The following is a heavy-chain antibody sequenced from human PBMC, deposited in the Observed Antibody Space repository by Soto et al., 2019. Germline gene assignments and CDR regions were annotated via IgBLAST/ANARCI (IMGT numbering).Heavy chain of an antibody. CDR1: GFTFSDYY. CDR3: ARDHDILTGYSYFDY. CDR2: ISGGGYTM. D-gene: IGHD3-9*01. Sequence: GGSLRLSCAASGFTFSDYYMSWIRQAPGKGLEWVSYISGGGYTMYYADSVKGRFTISRDNANNLLYLQMNSLRAEDTAVYYCARDHDILTGYSYFDYWGQGTLVTVSS. J-gene: IGHJ4*02. V-gene: IGHV3-11*01.